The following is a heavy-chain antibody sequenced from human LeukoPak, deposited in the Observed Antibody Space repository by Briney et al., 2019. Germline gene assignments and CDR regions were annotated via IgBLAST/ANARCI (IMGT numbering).Heavy chain of an antibody. CDR2: IYHSGST. D-gene: IGHD3-22*01. V-gene: IGHV4-38-2*02. CDR1: GYSLSSGYY. CDR3: ARARGLYYDSNNWFDP. Sequence: PSETLSLTCTVSGYSLSSGYYWGSIRQPPGTGLEWIGSIYHSGSTYYNPSRKSRVTISVDTSKNQFSLKLSSVTAADTAVYYCARARGLYYDSNNWFDPWGQGTLVTVSS. J-gene: IGHJ5*02.